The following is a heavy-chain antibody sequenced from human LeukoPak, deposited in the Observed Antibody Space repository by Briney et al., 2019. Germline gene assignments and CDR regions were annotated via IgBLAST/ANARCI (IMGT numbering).Heavy chain of an antibody. J-gene: IGHJ4*02. CDR3: AKDLSYVVVTTSGY. V-gene: IGHV3-23*01. CDR2: ISGSGGST. Sequence: PGGSLRLSCAASGFTFSSYGMSWVRQAPGKGLEWVSAISGSGGSTYYADSVKGRFTISRDNSKNTLYLQMNSLRAEDTAVYYCAKDLSYVVVTTSGYWGQGTLVTVSS. CDR1: GFTFSSYG. D-gene: IGHD3-22*01.